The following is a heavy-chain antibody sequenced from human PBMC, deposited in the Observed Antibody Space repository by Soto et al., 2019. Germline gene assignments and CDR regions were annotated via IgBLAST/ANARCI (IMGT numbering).Heavy chain of an antibody. D-gene: IGHD5-12*01. Sequence: GGSLRLSCAASGFTFSSYWMSWVRQAPGKGLEWVANIKQDGSEKYYVDSVKGRFTISRDNAKNSLYLQMNSLRADFSSLYYCARDIYSCYQIDYWGQGTLVTVSS. V-gene: IGHV3-7*01. CDR3: ARDIYSCYQIDY. CDR2: IKQDGSEK. CDR1: GFTFSSYW. J-gene: IGHJ4*02.